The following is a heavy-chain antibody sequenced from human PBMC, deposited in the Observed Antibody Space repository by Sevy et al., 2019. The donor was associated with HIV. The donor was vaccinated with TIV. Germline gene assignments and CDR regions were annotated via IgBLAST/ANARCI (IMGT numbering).Heavy chain of an antibody. J-gene: IGHJ4*02. CDR1: GFTFSSYS. Sequence: GGSLRLSCAASGFTFSSYSMNWVRQAPGKGLEWVSYISRSSSTIYYADSVKGRFTISRDNAKNSLYLQMNSLRDEDTAVYYCARERKMYDCSGYSFPFDYWGQGTLVTVSS. CDR3: ARERKMYDCSGYSFPFDY. V-gene: IGHV3-48*02. CDR2: ISRSSSTI. D-gene: IGHD3-22*01.